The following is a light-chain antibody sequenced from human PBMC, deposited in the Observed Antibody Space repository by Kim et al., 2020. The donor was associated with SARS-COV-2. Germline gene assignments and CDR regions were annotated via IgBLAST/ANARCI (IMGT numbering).Light chain of an antibody. CDR2: VVS. CDR3: SSYARSSSYV. J-gene: IGLJ1*01. CDR1: SSDVGDYKY. Sequence: GQSITMSCTGTSSDVGDYKYVSWYQQHPGKAPELMIFVVSERPSGISNRFSGSKSGNTASLTISGLQAEDEADYYCSSYARSSSYVFGTGTKVTVL. V-gene: IGLV2-14*04.